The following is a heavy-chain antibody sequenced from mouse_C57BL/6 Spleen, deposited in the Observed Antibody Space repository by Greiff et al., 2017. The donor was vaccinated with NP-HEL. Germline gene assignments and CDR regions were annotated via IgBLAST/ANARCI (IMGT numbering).Heavy chain of an antibody. D-gene: IGHD2-4*01. Sequence: QVQLQQPGAELVKPGASVKMSCKASGYTFTSYWITWVKQRPGKGLEWIGDIYPGSGSTNYKEKFKSKATLTVDTSSSTAYMQLSSLTSEDSAVYYCASYPIYDDYGPWFAYWGQGTLVTVSA. CDR1: GYTFTSYW. CDR3: ASYPIYDDYGPWFAY. J-gene: IGHJ3*01. V-gene: IGHV1-55*01. CDR2: IYPGSGST.